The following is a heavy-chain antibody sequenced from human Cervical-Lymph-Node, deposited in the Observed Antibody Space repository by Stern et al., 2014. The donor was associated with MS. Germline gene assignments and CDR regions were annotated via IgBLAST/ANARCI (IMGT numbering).Heavy chain of an antibody. J-gene: IGHJ4*02. V-gene: IGHV1-46*01. Sequence: VQLVESGAEVRQPGASVKLSCKASGYTFTTYYIHWVRQAPGQGLEWMAMINPINTRTTYAQKFQGRVTVTRDTSASTVYMELNSLRSDDTAVYYCARGDVNSGSSHVDYWGRGALVTVSS. CDR3: ARGDVNSGSSHVDY. D-gene: IGHD3-10*01. CDR2: INPINTRT. CDR1: GYTFTTYY.